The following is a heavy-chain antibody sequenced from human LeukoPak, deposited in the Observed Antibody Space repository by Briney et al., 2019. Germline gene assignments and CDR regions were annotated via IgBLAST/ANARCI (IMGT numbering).Heavy chain of an antibody. J-gene: IGHJ4*02. D-gene: IGHD3-10*01. CDR1: GGSISSYY. V-gene: IGHV4-59*01. Sequence: KPSETLSLTCTVSGGSISSYYWSWIRQPPGKGLEWIGYIYYSGSTNYNPSLKSRVTISVDTSKNQFSLKLSSVTAADTAVYYCARVRYYGSGSYEYFDYWGQGTLVTVSS. CDR2: IYYSGST. CDR3: ARVRYYGSGSYEYFDY.